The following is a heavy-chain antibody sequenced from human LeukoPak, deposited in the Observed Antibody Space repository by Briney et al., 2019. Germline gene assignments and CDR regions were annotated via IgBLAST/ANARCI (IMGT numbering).Heavy chain of an antibody. J-gene: IGHJ6*03. V-gene: IGHV3-21*01. Sequence: GGSLRLPCAKSGLIYQRNRMDRIRQAPGKGLEWVASISSTSTFIYPADSVKGRFTISRDTAKNSLFLQMNSLRAEDTAIYYCARDYFDSSEYPQTYYYYYMDVWGKGTTVTVSS. D-gene: IGHD3-22*01. CDR1: GLIYQRNR. CDR2: ISSTSTFI. CDR3: ARDYFDSSEYPQTYYYYYMDV.